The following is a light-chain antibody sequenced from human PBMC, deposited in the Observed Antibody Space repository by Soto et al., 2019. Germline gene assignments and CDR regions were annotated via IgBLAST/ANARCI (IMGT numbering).Light chain of an antibody. CDR2: DAS. V-gene: IGKV3-11*01. CDR3: QQRSNWPSLP. Sequence: EIVLIQSPATLSLSPGERATVSCRASQSVGSYLAWYQHKPGQAPRLLISDASNRATGIPARFSGSGSETDFTLTISSLEPEDSAVYYCQQRSNWPSLPVGRGTKVDSK. J-gene: IGKJ4*01. CDR1: QSVGSY.